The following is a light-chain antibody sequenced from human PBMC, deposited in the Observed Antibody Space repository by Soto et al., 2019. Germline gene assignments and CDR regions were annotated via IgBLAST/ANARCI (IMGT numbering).Light chain of an antibody. Sequence: EIVMTQSPAVLPVSLRERATLXXRASQRVSSYLAWYQQRPGQAPRXIIYGASTRATCIPARFSGSGSGTEFTLTISSLQSEDFAVYYCQQYNNGPITFGQGTRLDIK. CDR1: QRVSSY. J-gene: IGKJ5*01. CDR3: QQYNNGPIT. CDR2: GAS. V-gene: IGKV3-15*01.